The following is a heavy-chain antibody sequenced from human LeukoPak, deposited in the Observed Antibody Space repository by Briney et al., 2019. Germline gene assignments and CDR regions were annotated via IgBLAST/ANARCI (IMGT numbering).Heavy chain of an antibody. J-gene: IGHJ4*02. V-gene: IGHV4-39*01. Sequence: PSETLSLTCTVSGGSISSSSYYWGWIRQPPGKGLEWIGSIYYSGSTYYNPSLKSRVTISVDTSKNQFSLKLSSVTAADTAVYYCARRTDGSGIDYWGQGTLVTVSS. D-gene: IGHD3-10*01. CDR2: IYYSGST. CDR3: ARRTDGSGIDY. CDR1: GGSISSSSYY.